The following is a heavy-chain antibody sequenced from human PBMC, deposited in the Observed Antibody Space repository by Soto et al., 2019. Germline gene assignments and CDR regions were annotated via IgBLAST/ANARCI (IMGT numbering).Heavy chain of an antibody. CDR1: GFTFRNYA. CDR3: AKDRSSTSCYAFDY. CDR2: ISGSGVTT. D-gene: IGHD2-2*01. J-gene: IGHJ4*02. V-gene: IGHV3-23*01. Sequence: GGSLSLSCAASGFTFRNYAMSWARQAPGKGLECVSAISGSGVTTHYADSVKGRFTISRDNSKNTLYLQMNSLRVEDTAVYYCAKDRSSTSCYAFDYWGQGSLVTVSS.